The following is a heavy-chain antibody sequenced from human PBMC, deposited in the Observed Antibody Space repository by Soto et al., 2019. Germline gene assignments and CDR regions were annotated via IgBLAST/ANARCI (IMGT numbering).Heavy chain of an antibody. J-gene: IGHJ4*02. D-gene: IGHD6-19*01. V-gene: IGHV2-5*02. Sequence: QITLKESGPSLVKPTQTLTLTSTFSGFSLTTTGVGVVWIRQPPGKALEWLALIYWDDDKHYSPSPRSRLTVTKDTTKNQVVLTLTNVDPADTGTYFCAHVGGLEQWLYRLDHWGQGTLVTASS. CDR1: GFSLTTTGVG. CDR2: IYWDDDK. CDR3: AHVGGLEQWLYRLDH.